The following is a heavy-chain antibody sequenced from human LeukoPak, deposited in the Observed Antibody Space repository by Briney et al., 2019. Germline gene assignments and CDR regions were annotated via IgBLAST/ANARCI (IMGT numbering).Heavy chain of an antibody. CDR3: ARTVYSSGWYIDY. CDR2: IYYSGST. Sequence: PSETLSLTCNVSGGSISSSRYYWGWIRQPPGKGLEWIGSIYYSGSTYYNPSLKSRVTISVDTSKNQFSLKLSSVTAADTAVYYCARTVYSSGWYIDYWGQGTLVTVSS. V-gene: IGHV4-39*01. CDR1: GGSISSSRYY. D-gene: IGHD6-19*01. J-gene: IGHJ4*02.